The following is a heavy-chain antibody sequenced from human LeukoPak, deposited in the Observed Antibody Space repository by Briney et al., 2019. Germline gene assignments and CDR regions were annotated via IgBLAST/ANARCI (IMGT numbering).Heavy chain of an antibody. CDR2: IKQDGSEK. CDR3: ARDRDYYGSGVDGMDV. Sequence: SGGSLRLSCAASGFTFSGNGMHWVRQAPGKGLEWAANIKQDGSEKYYVDSVKGRFTISRDNAKNSLYLQMNSLRAEDTAVYYCARDRDYYGSGVDGMDVWGQGTTVTVSS. V-gene: IGHV3-7*01. D-gene: IGHD3-10*01. J-gene: IGHJ6*02. CDR1: GFTFSGNG.